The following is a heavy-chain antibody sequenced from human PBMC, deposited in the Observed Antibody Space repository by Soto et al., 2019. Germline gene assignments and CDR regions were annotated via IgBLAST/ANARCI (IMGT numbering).Heavy chain of an antibody. Sequence: EVQLVESGGNLIQPGGSLRLSCAASGFTVTNKYMTWVRQAPGKGLEWVSLIYSGGATSYADSVKGRFTISRDNSKDIQYLQVNSLRAEDTAVYYCARVDYGDYGWYFDLWGRGTLVTVSS. CDR1: GFTVTNKY. J-gene: IGHJ2*01. V-gene: IGHV3-53*01. CDR2: IYSGGAT. CDR3: ARVDYGDYGWYFDL. D-gene: IGHD4-17*01.